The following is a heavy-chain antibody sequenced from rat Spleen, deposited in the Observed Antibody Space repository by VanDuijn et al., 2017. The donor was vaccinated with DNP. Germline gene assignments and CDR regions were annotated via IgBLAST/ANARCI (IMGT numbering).Heavy chain of an antibody. CDR3: ATQGQLGITWFAY. V-gene: IGHV5-7*01. CDR2: ISTSGSRT. D-gene: IGHD1-10*01. CDR1: GFTFSDYA. J-gene: IGHJ2*01. Sequence: EVQLVESGGGLVQPGRSLKLSCAASGFTFSDYAMAWVRQAPKKGLEWVATISTSGSRTYYPDSVKGRFTISRDNAKSTLYLQMDSLRSEDTATYYCATQGQLGITWFAYWGQGVMVTVSS.